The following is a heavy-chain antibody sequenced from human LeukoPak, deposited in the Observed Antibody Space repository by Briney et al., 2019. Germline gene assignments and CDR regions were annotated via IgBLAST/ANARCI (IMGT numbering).Heavy chain of an antibody. Sequence: SETLSLTCTVSGGSISSSSYYWGWIRQPPGKGLEWIGSIYYSGSTYYNPSLKSRVTISVDTSKNPFSLKLSSVTAADTAVYYCASLIAVAGSEAFDIWGQGTMVTVSS. CDR3: ASLIAVAGSEAFDI. CDR1: GGSISSSSYY. V-gene: IGHV4-39*01. D-gene: IGHD6-19*01. J-gene: IGHJ3*02. CDR2: IYYSGST.